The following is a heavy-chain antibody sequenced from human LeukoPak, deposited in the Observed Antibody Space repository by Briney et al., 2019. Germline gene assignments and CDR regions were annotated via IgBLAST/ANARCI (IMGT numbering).Heavy chain of an antibody. CDR1: GVSISNYH. J-gene: IGHJ4*02. Sequence: SETLSLTCTVSGVSISNYHWSWIRQPPGKGLEWVACIYNSGTTNYNPSLRSRVTISVDTSNNQFSLKLSSVTAADTAVYYCARHDAKWNDAYFDFWGRGTVVTVSS. V-gene: IGHV4-59*08. D-gene: IGHD1-20*01. CDR3: ARHDAKWNDAYFDF. CDR2: IYNSGTT.